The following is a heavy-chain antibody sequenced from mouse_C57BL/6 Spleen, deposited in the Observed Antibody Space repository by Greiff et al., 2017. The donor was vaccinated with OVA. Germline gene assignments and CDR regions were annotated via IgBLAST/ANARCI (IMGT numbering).Heavy chain of an antibody. CDR1: GFTFSSYG. J-gene: IGHJ4*01. Sequence: EVKLMESGGDLVKPGGSLKLSCAASGFTFSSYGMSWVRQTPDKRLEWVATISSGGSYTYYPDSVKGRYTISRDNAKNTLYLQMSSLKSEDTAMYYCERHQLQRSYAMDYWGQGTSVTVSS. CDR3: ERHQLQRSYAMDY. D-gene: IGHD1-1*01. CDR2: ISSGGSYT. V-gene: IGHV5-6*01.